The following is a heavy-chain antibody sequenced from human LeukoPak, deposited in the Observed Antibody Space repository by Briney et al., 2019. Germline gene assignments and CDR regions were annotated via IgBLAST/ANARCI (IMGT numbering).Heavy chain of an antibody. CDR2: ISWNSGSI. CDR1: GFTFDDYA. CDR3: AKSRASIAAAGHFDY. D-gene: IGHD6-13*01. J-gene: IGHJ4*02. V-gene: IGHV3-9*01. Sequence: LPGGSLRLSCAASGFTFDDYAMHWVRQAPGKGLEWVSGISWNSGSIGYADSVKGRFTISRGNAKNSLYLQMNSLRAEDTALYYCAKSRASIAAAGHFDYWGQGTLVTVSS.